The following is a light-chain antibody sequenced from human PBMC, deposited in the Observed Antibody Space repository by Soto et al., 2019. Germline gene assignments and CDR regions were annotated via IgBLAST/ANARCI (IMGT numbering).Light chain of an antibody. CDR2: GAF. CDR3: QQRTNWPIT. J-gene: IGKJ5*01. CDR1: PSVTNY. Sequence: EIVLTQSPATLSLSPVERATLSCRASPSVTNYLAWYQQKPGQAPRLLIYGAFNRATGIPARFSGSGSGTDFTLTVSSLEPEDFAVYYCQQRTNWPITFGQGTRLEIK. V-gene: IGKV3-11*01.